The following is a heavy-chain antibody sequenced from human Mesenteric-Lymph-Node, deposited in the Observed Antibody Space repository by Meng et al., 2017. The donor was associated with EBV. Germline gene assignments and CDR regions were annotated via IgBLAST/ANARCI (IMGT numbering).Heavy chain of an antibody. V-gene: IGHV3-33*01. CDR2: IWYDGSHK. D-gene: IGHD4-17*01. J-gene: IGHJ4*02. Sequence: VQLGGSGGQLVWPGGSLRLSCAASEFTFSNYGMHWVRQAPGKGLEWGAFIWYDGSHKYYADSVKGRFTISRDNSKNTLYLQMDSLRVEDTAMYHCARDFYGDYSKTDYWGQGTLVTVSS. CDR1: EFTFSNYG. CDR3: ARDFYGDYSKTDY.